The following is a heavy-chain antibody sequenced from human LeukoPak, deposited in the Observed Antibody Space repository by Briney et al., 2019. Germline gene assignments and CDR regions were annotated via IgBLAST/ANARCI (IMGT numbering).Heavy chain of an antibody. D-gene: IGHD6-13*01. Sequence: GGSLRLSCAASGFTFSSYAMSWVRQAPGKGLEWVSAISGSGGSTYYADSVKGRFTISRDNSQDTLYLQMNGLRAEDTAVYYCAKAPRAAAGTYNGMDVWGQGTTVTISS. J-gene: IGHJ6*02. V-gene: IGHV3-23*01. CDR1: GFTFSSYA. CDR2: ISGSGGST. CDR3: AKAPRAAAGTYNGMDV.